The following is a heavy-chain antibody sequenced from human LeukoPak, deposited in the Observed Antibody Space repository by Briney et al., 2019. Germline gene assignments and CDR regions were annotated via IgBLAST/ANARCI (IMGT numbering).Heavy chain of an antibody. V-gene: IGHV3-30-3*01. J-gene: IGHJ4*02. CDR1: GFTFSSYA. CDR3: ARARPDISSPLDY. D-gene: IGHD5-12*01. CDR2: ISYDGSNK. Sequence: GGSLRLSCAASGFTFSSYAMSWVRQAPGKGLEWVAVISYDGSNKYYADSVKGRFTISRDNSKNTLYLQMNSLRAEDTAVYYCARARPDISSPLDYWGQGTLVTVSS.